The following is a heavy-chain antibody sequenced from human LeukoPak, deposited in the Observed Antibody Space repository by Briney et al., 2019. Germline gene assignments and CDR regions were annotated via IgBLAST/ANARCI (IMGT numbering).Heavy chain of an antibody. CDR3: ARDSKSVPSSTSCSFFEY. Sequence: KAGGSLRLSCAASRFTFSSYSMNWVRQAPGKGLEWVSSISSSGSYIYYADSVKGRFTSSRDNAKNSLYLQMNSLRAEATAVYYCARDSKSVPSSTSCSFFEYWGQGTLVTVSS. V-gene: IGHV3-21*01. J-gene: IGHJ4*02. CDR2: ISSSGSYI. D-gene: IGHD2-2*01. CDR1: RFTFSSYS.